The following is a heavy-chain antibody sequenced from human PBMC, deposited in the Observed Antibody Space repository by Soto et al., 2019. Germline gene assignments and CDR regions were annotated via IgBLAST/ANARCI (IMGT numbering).Heavy chain of an antibody. CDR2: IYWDDDK. Sequence: QITLKESGPTLVKPTQTLTLTCTFSGFSLSTSGVGVGWIRQPPGKGLEWLALIYWDDDKRYSPSLKSRLTTSKDTSKHQVVLTMTNVDPADTATYSCAHTRAIVVIVAEDEHFQHWGQGTLVTVSS. CDR3: AHTRAIVVIVAEDEHFQH. V-gene: IGHV2-5*02. CDR1: GFSLSTSGVG. J-gene: IGHJ1*01. D-gene: IGHD3-22*01.